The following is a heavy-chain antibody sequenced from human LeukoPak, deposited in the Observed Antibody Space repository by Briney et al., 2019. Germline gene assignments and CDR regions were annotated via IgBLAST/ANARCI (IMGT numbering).Heavy chain of an antibody. CDR1: GFTFSSYA. CDR3: ARTLSGSYDY. Sequence: PGGSLRLSCAASGFTFSSYAMHWVRQAPGKGLEYVSAISSNGDSTYYANSVKGRFTISRDNSKNTLYLQMGSLRAEDMAVYYRARTLSGSYDYWGQGTLVTVSS. J-gene: IGHJ4*02. CDR2: ISSNGDST. V-gene: IGHV3-64*01. D-gene: IGHD1-26*01.